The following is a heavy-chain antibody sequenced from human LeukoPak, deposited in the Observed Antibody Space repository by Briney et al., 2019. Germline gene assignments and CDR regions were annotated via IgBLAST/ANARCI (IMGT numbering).Heavy chain of an antibody. V-gene: IGHV3-23*01. CDR1: GFTFSSYA. Sequence: GGSLRLSFAASGFTFSSYAMSWVRQAPGKGLEWVSAISGSGGSTYYADSVKGRFTISRDNSKNTLYLQMNSLRAEDTAVYYCAKVAHYYGSGSYDYWGQGTLVTVSS. D-gene: IGHD3-10*01. J-gene: IGHJ4*02. CDR3: AKVAHYYGSGSYDY. CDR2: ISGSGGST.